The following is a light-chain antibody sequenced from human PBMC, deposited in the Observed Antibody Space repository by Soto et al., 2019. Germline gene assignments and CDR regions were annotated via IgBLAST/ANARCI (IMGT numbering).Light chain of an antibody. V-gene: IGKV3-11*01. Sequence: EIVLTQSPATLSLSPGERATLSCRASQSIGSYLAWYQQKPGQAPRLLISDASSRATDIPARFSGSGSGTDFTLTISSLEPEDFAVYYCQQRSIWPRAFGQGTKLEI. J-gene: IGKJ2*01. CDR2: DAS. CDR1: QSIGSY. CDR3: QQRSIWPRA.